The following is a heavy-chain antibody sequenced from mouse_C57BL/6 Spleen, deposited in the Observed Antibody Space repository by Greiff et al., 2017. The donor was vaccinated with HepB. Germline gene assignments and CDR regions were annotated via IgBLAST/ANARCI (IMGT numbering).Heavy chain of an antibody. V-gene: IGHV14-4*01. CDR3: TGSSGLYYFDY. CDR1: GFNIKDDY. Sequence: LVESGAELVRPGASVKLSCTASGFNIKDDYMHWVKQRPEQGLEWIGWIDPENGDTEYASKFQGKATITADTSSNTAYLQLSSLTSEDTAVYYCTGSSGLYYFDYWGQGTTLTVSS. D-gene: IGHD3-2*02. J-gene: IGHJ2*01. CDR2: IDPENGDT.